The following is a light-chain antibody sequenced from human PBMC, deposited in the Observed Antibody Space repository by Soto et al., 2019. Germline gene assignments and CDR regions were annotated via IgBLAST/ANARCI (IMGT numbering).Light chain of an antibody. CDR1: SSDIGAYIY. J-gene: IGLJ1*01. CDR3: TSYTTGGTYV. CDR2: DVS. Sequence: QSVLTQPASVSGSPGQSIAVSCSGTSSDIGAYIYVSWYQQHPGKAPKLMIYDVSNRPSGVSDRFSGSKSGNTASLTISGLQAEDEADYYCTSYTTGGTYVFGAGTKLTVL. V-gene: IGLV2-14*03.